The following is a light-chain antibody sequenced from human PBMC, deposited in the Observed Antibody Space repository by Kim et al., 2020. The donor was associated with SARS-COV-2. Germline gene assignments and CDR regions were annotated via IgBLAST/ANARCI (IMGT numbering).Light chain of an antibody. CDR1: QSVSTS. V-gene: IGKV3-11*01. J-gene: IGKJ5*01. CDR3: QQHGNWPPIT. CDR2: SAS. Sequence: EVVLTQTPATLSLFPGERATLSCRASQSVSTSLVWYQQKPGQAPRVIIYSASNRATGIPARFSGSGSGTDFTLTISNLEPEDFALYYCQQHGNWPPITFGHGTRLEIK.